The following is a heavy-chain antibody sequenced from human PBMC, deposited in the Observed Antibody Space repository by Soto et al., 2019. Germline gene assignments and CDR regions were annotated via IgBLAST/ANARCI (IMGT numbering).Heavy chain of an antibody. J-gene: IGHJ4*02. CDR2: ISSSSSYI. CDR3: AREKPIAARPFDY. Sequence: GGSLRLSCAASGFTFSSYSMNWVRQAPGKGLEGVSSISSSSSYIYYADSVKGRFTISRDNAKNSLYLQMNSLRAEDTSLYYCAREKPIAARPFDYWGQGTLVTVSS. CDR1: GFTFSSYS. D-gene: IGHD6-6*01. V-gene: IGHV3-21*01.